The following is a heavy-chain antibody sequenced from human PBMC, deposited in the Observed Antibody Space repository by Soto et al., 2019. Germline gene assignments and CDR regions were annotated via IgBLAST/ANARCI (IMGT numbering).Heavy chain of an antibody. CDR3: ARDRGVGTMVRGVSAY. CDR1: GCTFSIYS. CDR2: ISSSSSYI. J-gene: IGHJ4*02. Sequence: GSLLPACTASGCTFSIYSMNWVRQAPGKGLEWVSSISSSSSYIYYADSVKGRFTISRDNAKNSLYLQMNSLRAEDTAVYYCARDRGVGTMVRGVSAYWGQGTLVTV. D-gene: IGHD3-10*01. V-gene: IGHV3-21*01.